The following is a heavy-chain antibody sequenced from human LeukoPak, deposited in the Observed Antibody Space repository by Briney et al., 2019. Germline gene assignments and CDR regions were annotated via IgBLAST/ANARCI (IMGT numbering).Heavy chain of an antibody. CDR3: ATDPESSGWQTRFDF. CDR2: VSGSGGAT. J-gene: IGHJ4*02. D-gene: IGHD6-19*01. Sequence: PGGSLRLSCAASGFTVSSNYMRWVRQAPGKGLEWVSGVSGSGGATYYADSVKGRFTMSRDNSKRTLYLQMNSLRAEDTALYYCATDPESSGWQTRFDFWGLGSLVTVSS. CDR1: GFTVSSNY. V-gene: IGHV3-23*01.